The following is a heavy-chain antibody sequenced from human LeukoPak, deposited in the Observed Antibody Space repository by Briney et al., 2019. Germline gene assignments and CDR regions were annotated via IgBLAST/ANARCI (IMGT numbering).Heavy chain of an antibody. CDR1: GYTFTHYG. Sequence: ASVTVSCKASGYTFTHYGITWVRQAPGQGLAWMGWINTYNGDTKCAQKLQGRVTMTTDTSTSTAFMELRTRRYDDGAVYYCARGIRSPLFDYWGLGTLVTVSP. V-gene: IGHV1-18*01. D-gene: IGHD3-16*01. J-gene: IGHJ4*02. CDR3: ARGIRSPLFDY. CDR2: INTYNGDT.